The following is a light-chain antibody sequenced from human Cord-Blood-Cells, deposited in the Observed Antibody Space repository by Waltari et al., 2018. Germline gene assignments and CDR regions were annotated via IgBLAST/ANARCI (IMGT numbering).Light chain of an antibody. CDR2: DVS. V-gene: IGLV2-14*01. J-gene: IGLJ1*01. Sequence: QSALTQPASVSGSPGQSLTIPCTGTSSDVGGYNYVSWYQQHPGKAPKPMIYDVSNRPSGVSNRFSGSKSGNTASLTISGLQAEDEADYYCSSYTSSSTLVFGTGTKVTVL. CDR1: SSDVGGYNY. CDR3: SSYTSSSTLV.